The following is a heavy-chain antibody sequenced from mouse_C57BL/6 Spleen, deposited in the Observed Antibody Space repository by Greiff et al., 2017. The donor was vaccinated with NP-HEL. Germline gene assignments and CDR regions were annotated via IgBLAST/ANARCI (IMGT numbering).Heavy chain of an antibody. CDR2: IDPSDSET. Sequence: VQLQQPGAELVRPGSSVKLSCKASGYTFTSYWMHWVKQRPIQGLEWIGNIDPSDSETHYNQKFKDKATLTVDKSSSTAYMQLSSLTSEDSAVYYCARGIYDGYYVGYWGQGTTLTVSS. V-gene: IGHV1-52*01. J-gene: IGHJ2*01. CDR3: ARGIYDGYYVGY. D-gene: IGHD2-3*01. CDR1: GYTFTSYW.